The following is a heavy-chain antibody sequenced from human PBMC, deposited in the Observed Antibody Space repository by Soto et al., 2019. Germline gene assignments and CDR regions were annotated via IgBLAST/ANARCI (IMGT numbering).Heavy chain of an antibody. Sequence: QVQLVESGGGVVQPGRSLRLSCAASGFTFSSYAMHWVRQAPGKGLEWVAVISYDGSNKYYADSVKGRFTISRDNSKNMLYLQMSSLRAEDRGVYYCARRGAYSQYWGQGTLVTVSS. J-gene: IGHJ4*02. V-gene: IGHV3-30-3*01. CDR1: GFTFSSYA. CDR3: ARRGAYSQY. CDR2: ISYDGSNK. D-gene: IGHD4-17*01.